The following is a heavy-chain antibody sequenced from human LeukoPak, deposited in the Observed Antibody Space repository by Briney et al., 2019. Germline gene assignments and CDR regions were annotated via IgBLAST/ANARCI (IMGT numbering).Heavy chain of an antibody. D-gene: IGHD1-26*01. Sequence: PGGSLRLSCAASGFTFDDYGMSWVRQAPGKGLEWVSGINWNGGSTGYADSVKGRFTISRDNAKNSLYLQMNSLRAEDTAVYYCAREIVKWELLDAFDIWGQGTMVTVSS. CDR2: INWNGGST. J-gene: IGHJ3*02. CDR1: GFTFDDYG. V-gene: IGHV3-20*04. CDR3: AREIVKWELLDAFDI.